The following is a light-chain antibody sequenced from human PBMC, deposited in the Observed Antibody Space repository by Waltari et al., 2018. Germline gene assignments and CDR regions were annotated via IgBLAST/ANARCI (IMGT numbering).Light chain of an antibody. V-gene: IGKV3-20*01. Sequence: EIALTQSPGTLSLSPGERATLSCRASQSVSSNYLAWYQQRPGQSPRLLIHGSASRATGIPDRFSGSESGTDFTLTISRLEPEDFAVYYCQQYGRSWNTFGQGTKLEIK. CDR1: QSVSSNY. J-gene: IGKJ2*01. CDR2: GSA. CDR3: QQYGRSWNT.